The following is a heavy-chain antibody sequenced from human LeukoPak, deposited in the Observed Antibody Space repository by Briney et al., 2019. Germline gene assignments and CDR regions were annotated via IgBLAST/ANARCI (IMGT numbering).Heavy chain of an antibody. CDR2: IYYSGST. J-gene: IGHJ3*02. V-gene: IGHV4-39*01. CDR1: GGSISSSSYY. D-gene: IGHD4-17*01. CDR3: ARHLKTTVTIIGAFDI. Sequence: SETLSLTCTVSGGSISSSSYYWGWIPQPPGKGLEWFGSIYYSGSTSYNPSLTSRVTISVDTSKNQFSLKLSYVPAADTAVYYCARHLKTTVTIIGAFDIWGQGTMVTVSS.